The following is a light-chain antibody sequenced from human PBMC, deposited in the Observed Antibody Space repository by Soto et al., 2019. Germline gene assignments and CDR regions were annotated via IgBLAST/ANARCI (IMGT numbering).Light chain of an antibody. CDR1: SSDVGGYNY. CDR2: DVS. Sequence: QSALTQPASVSGSPGQSITISCTGTSSDVGGYNYVSWYQQHPDKAPKLMIYDVSNRPSGASNRFSGSKSGNTASLTISGLQPEDEADYYCNSYTSSGTGVFGTGTKLTVL. V-gene: IGLV2-14*01. CDR3: NSYTSSGTGV. J-gene: IGLJ1*01.